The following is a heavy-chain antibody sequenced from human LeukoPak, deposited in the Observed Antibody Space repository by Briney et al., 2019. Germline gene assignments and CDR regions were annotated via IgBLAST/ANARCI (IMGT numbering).Heavy chain of an antibody. CDR3: ARDGFGEFPGYYYYGMDV. CDR2: INPNSGGT. Sequence: ASVKVSCKASGYTFTGYYMHWVRQAPGQGLEWMGWINPNSGGTNYAQKFQGWVTMTRDTSISTAYMELSRLRSDDTAVYYCARDGFGEFPGYYYYGMDVWGQGTTVTVSS. CDR1: GYTFTGYY. D-gene: IGHD3-10*01. J-gene: IGHJ6*02. V-gene: IGHV1-2*04.